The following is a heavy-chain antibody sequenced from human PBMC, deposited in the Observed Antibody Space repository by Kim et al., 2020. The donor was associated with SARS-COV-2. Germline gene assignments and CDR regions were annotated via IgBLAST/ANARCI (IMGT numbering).Heavy chain of an antibody. V-gene: IGHV3-21*01. CDR3: ARDGMGLRVI. CDR2: CI. Sequence: CIYYADSLKRRFPISRDNAKNSLYLQMTSLRAEDAAVYYCARDGMGLRVIWGQGTMVTVSS. J-gene: IGHJ3*02. D-gene: IGHD1-26*01.